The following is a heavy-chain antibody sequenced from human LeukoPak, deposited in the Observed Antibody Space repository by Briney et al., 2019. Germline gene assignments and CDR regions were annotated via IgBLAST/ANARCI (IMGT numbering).Heavy chain of an antibody. CDR2: ISAYNGNT. CDR1: GYTFTSYG. V-gene: IGHV1-18*01. J-gene: IGHJ3*02. CDR3: ATEFAVITTRAFDI. D-gene: IGHD3-22*01. Sequence: ASVKVSCKASGYTFTSYGISWVRQAPGQGLEWMGWISAYNGNTNYAQKLQGRVTMTTDTSTSTAYMELRSLRSDDTAVYYCATEFAVITTRAFDIWGQGTMVTVSS.